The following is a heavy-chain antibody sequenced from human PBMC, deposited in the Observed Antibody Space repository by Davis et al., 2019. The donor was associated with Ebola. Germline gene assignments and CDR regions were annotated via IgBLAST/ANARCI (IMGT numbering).Heavy chain of an antibody. D-gene: IGHD6-19*01. CDR1: GFTFDDYA. CDR3: AKDISSGWYQQSYFDY. V-gene: IGHV3-9*01. CDR2: ISWNSGSI. Sequence: GGSLRLSCAASGFTFDDYAMHWVRQAPGKGLEWVSGISWNSGSIGYADSVKGRFTISRDNAKNSLYLQMNSLRAEDTALYYCAKDISSGWYQQSYFDYWGQGTLVTVSS. J-gene: IGHJ4*02.